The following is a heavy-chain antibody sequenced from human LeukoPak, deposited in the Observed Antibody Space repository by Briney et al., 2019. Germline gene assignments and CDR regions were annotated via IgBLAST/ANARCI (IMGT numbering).Heavy chain of an antibody. CDR1: GYTFTGHY. Sequence: ASVTVSCKASGYTFTGHYMHWVRQAPGQGLEWMGWIYPRSGDIDYSHIFEGRVTMTRDTYISTAYMELSRLRSDDTAVYYCARAAIAVAGDYNYHYLDVWGKGTTVTVSS. CDR2: IYPRSGDI. D-gene: IGHD6-19*01. J-gene: IGHJ6*03. CDR3: ARAAIAVAGDYNYHYLDV. V-gene: IGHV1-2*07.